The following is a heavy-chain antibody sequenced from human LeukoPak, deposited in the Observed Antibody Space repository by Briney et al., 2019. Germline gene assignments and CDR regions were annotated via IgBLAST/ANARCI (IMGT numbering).Heavy chain of an antibody. CDR3: AKEGNFGVVTSSYYFDY. Sequence: GGSLRLSCAASGFTLDDYAMHWVRQAPGKGLEWVSGISWNSGPIAYADSVKGRFTISRDNAKNSLYLEMNSLRAEDTAVYYCAKEGNFGVVTSSYYFDYWGQGTLVTVSS. D-gene: IGHD3-3*01. V-gene: IGHV3-9*01. CDR1: GFTLDDYA. CDR2: ISWNSGPI. J-gene: IGHJ4*02.